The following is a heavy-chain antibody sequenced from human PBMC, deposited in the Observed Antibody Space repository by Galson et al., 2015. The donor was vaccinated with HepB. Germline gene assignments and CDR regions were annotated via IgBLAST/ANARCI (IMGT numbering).Heavy chain of an antibody. D-gene: IGHD5-24*01. CDR2: ISYDGSNK. J-gene: IGHJ1*01. CDR1: GFTFSSYA. Sequence: SLRLSCAASGFTFSSYAMHWVRQAPGKGLEWVAVISYDGSNKYYADSVKGRFTISRDNSKNTLYLQMNSLRAEDTAVYYCARDNRRDGYNLWLYFQHWGQGTLVTVSS. V-gene: IGHV3-30-3*01. CDR3: ARDNRRDGYNLWLYFQH.